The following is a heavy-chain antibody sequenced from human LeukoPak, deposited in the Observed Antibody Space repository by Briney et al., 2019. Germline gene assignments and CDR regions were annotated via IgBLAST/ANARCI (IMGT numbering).Heavy chain of an antibody. D-gene: IGHD6-13*01. CDR1: GFSFSAYG. V-gene: IGHV3-33*01. J-gene: IGHJ4*02. CDR2: IWYDGSSK. CDR3: ARSQSSSLIDY. Sequence: GGSLRLSCAASGFSFSAYGVHWVRQAPGNGLEWVAVIWYDGSSKDYADSVKGRSTFSRGNSKNTLYLQMNSLTVEDTAVYYCARSQSSSLIDYWGQGTLVTVSS.